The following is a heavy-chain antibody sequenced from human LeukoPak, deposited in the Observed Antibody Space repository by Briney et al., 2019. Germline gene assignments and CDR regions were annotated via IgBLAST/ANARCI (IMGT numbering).Heavy chain of an antibody. V-gene: IGHV1-2*06. CDR3: ASVGGSLDAFDI. CDR1: GYTFTGYY. CDR2: INPNSGGT. Sequence: ASVKVSCKASGYTFTGYYMHWVRQAPGQGLEWMGRINPNSGGTNYAQKFQGRVTMTTDTSTSTAYMELRSLRSDDTAVYYCASVGGSLDAFDIWGQGTMVTVSS. J-gene: IGHJ3*02. D-gene: IGHD3-16*01.